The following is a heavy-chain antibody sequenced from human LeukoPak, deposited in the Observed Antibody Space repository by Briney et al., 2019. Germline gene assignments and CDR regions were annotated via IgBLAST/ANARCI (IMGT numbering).Heavy chain of an antibody. V-gene: IGHV3-33*01. D-gene: IGHD1-26*01. CDR2: IYYDGTNK. J-gene: IGHJ4*02. CDR3: ARASGSYSSYFDY. Sequence: PGRSLRLSCEVAGFTFNRYGMRWVRQAPGKGLEWVAVIYYDGTNKYYADSVKGRFTISRDNSRDTLYLQIDSLTAEDTAVYYCARASGSYSSYFDYWGRGTLVTVSS. CDR1: GFTFNRYG.